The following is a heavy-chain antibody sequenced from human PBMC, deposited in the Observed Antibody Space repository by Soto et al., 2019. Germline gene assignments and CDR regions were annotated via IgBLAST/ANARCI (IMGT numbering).Heavy chain of an antibody. CDR2: VFPGDSDT. Sequence: EGLLVQSGAEVKEPGESLKISCRASGYNFISYWIAWVRQMPGKGLEWMGRVFPGDSDTIYSPSFQGLVTISVDKTISTSYLQWSDLKASDSALYYSARVKKANPDIEYFQEWGQGTLVTVSP. CDR3: ARVKKANPDIEYFQE. J-gene: IGHJ1*01. CDR1: GYNFISYW. V-gene: IGHV5-51*01.